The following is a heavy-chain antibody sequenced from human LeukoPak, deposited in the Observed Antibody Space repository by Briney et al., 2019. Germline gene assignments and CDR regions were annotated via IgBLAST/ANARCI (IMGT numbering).Heavy chain of an antibody. J-gene: IGHJ4*02. CDR1: GFTFSSYA. D-gene: IGHD4-17*01. CDR2: ISYDGSNK. Sequence: GGSLRLSCAASGFTFSSYAMHWVRQASGKGLERVAVISYDGSNKYYADSVKGRFTISRDNSKNTLYLQMNNLRAEDTALYYCAKDRLSNGDPAAYWGQGTLVTVSS. V-gene: IGHV3-30-3*01. CDR3: AKDRLSNGDPAAY.